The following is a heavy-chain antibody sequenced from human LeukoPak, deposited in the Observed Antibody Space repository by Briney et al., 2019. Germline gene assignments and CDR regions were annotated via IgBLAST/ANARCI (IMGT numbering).Heavy chain of an antibody. V-gene: IGHV5-51*01. CDR3: ARPGYYYGSGSYYYDY. D-gene: IGHD3-10*01. CDR2: IYPGDSDT. Sequence: GESLKISCKGSGYSFTSYWIGWVRRMPGKGLEWMGIIYPGDSDTRYSPSFQGQVTISADNSISTAYLQWSSLKASDTAMYYCARPGYYYGSGSYYYDYWGQGTLVTVSS. J-gene: IGHJ4*02. CDR1: GYSFTSYW.